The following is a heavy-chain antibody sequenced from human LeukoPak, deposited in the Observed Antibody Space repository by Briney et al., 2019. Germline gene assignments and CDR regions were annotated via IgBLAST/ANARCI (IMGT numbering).Heavy chain of an antibody. CDR3: ARGGSGCPFDY. CDR2: IYYSGST. J-gene: IGHJ4*02. D-gene: IGHD3-22*01. V-gene: IGHV4-59*08. CDR1: GGSISSYY. Sequence: SETLSLTCTVSGGSISSYYWSWIRQPPGKGLEWIGYIYYSGSTNYNPSLKSRVTISVDTSKNQFSLKLSSVTAADTAVYYCARGGSGCPFDYWGQGTLVTVSS.